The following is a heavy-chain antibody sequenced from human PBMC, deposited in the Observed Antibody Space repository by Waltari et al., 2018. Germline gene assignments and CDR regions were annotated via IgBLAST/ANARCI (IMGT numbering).Heavy chain of an antibody. V-gene: IGHV3-9*01. CDR3: AKDVNSNWGFYYFDY. D-gene: IGHD7-27*01. Sequence: EVQLVESGGGLVQPGRSLRLSCAASGFTFDDYAMHWVRQAPGKGLEWVSGISWNRGSIGYADSVKGRFTISRDNAKNSLYLQMNSLRAEDTALYYCAKDVNSNWGFYYFDYWGQGTLVTVSS. CDR1: GFTFDDYA. J-gene: IGHJ4*02. CDR2: ISWNRGSI.